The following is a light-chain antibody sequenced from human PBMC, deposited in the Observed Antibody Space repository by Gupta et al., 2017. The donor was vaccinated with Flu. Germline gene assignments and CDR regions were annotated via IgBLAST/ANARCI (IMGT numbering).Light chain of an antibody. Sequence: SYVLTQPPSVSVAPGQTARINCGGNNIGSKSVHWYQQKPGQAPVLVVYVDSDRPLGIPERFSGSNSGNTATLTISRVEAGDEADYYCQVWDSSSDLPVFGGGTKLTVL. J-gene: IGLJ3*02. CDR3: QVWDSSSDLPV. CDR1: NIGSKS. V-gene: IGLV3-21*02. CDR2: VDS.